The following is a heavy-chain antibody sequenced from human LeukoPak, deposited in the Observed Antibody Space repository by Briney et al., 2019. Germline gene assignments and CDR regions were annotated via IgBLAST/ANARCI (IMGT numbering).Heavy chain of an antibody. Sequence: AAVKVSCKASGGTFSSYAICWVRQAPGQGLEWMGRIIPILGIANYAQKFKGSVTITADKYTSTAYMELSSRRSEDTAVYYCAREYCSGGSCSVLGWFDPWGQGTLVTVSS. V-gene: IGHV1-69*04. CDR1: GGTFSSYA. J-gene: IGHJ5*02. CDR2: IIPILGIA. CDR3: AREYCSGGSCSVLGWFDP. D-gene: IGHD2-15*01.